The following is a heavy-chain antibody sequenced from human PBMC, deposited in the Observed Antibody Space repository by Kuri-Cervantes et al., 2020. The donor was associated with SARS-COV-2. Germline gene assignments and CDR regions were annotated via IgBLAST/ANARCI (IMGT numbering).Heavy chain of an antibody. V-gene: IGHV3-23*01. CDR2: ISGSGGST. J-gene: IGHJ5*02. D-gene: IGHD3-3*01. CDR3: AREGDYDFWSGYFSGKNWFDP. Sequence: GGSLRLSCAASGFTFSSYSMNWVRQAPGKGLEWVSAISGSGGSTYYADSVKGRFTISRDNSKNTLYLQMNSLRAEDTAVYYCAREGDYDFWSGYFSGKNWFDPWGQGTLVTVSS. CDR1: GFTFSSYS.